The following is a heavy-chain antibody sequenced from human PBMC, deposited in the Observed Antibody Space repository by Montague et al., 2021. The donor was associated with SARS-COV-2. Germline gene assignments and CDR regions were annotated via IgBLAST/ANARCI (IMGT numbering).Heavy chain of an antibody. Sequence: SETLSLTCAVYGGSFSGYYWTWIRQSPGKGLEWIAEINHSGTTNYNFNPSLRSRVTISVDTSKSQFSLKLSSVTAADTGVYYCARWDPPTLTLIGLRGKSASDHWGQGTLVTVSS. V-gene: IGHV4-34*01. D-gene: IGHD4-23*01. CDR1: GGSFSGYY. CDR2: INHSGTT. CDR3: ARWDPPTLTLIGLRGKSASDH. J-gene: IGHJ5*02.